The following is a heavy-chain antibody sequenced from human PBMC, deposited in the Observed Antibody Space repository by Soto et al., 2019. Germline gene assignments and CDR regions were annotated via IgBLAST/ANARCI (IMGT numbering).Heavy chain of an antibody. CDR3: ARIGYQLLQGWFDP. CDR2: INHSGST. CDR1: GGSFSGYY. V-gene: IGHV4-34*01. Sequence: QVQLQQWGAGLVKSSESLSLTCAVYGGSFSGYYWSWIRQPPGKGLEWIGEINHSGSTNYNPSLKSRVTISVDTSKNQFSLKLSSVTAADTAVYYCARIGYQLLQGWFDPWGQGTLVTASS. D-gene: IGHD2-2*01. J-gene: IGHJ5*02.